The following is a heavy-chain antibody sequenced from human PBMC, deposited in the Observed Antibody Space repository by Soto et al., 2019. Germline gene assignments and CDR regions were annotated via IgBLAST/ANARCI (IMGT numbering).Heavy chain of an antibody. CDR2: ISGSGGST. Sequence: PGGSLRLSCAASGFTFSSYAMSWVRQAPGKGLEWVSAISGSGGSTYYADSVKGRFTISRDNSKNTPYLQMNSLRAEDTAVYYCAKDWNDWDAFDIWGQGTMVTVSS. J-gene: IGHJ3*02. CDR3: AKDWNDWDAFDI. D-gene: IGHD1-1*01. V-gene: IGHV3-23*01. CDR1: GFTFSSYA.